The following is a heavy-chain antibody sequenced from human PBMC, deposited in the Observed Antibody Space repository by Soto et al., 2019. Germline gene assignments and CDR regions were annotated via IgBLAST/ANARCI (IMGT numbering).Heavy chain of an antibody. D-gene: IGHD3-10*01. CDR2: ISTSSSYI. CDR1: GFTFSNYN. Sequence: GALRLSCAASGFTFSNYNMNWVRQAPGRGLEWVSSISTSSSYIYYADSVKGRFTISRDNAKSSLFLQMNSLRAEDTAIYYCARNPKTGSNPLWGQGTLVTVSS. V-gene: IGHV3-21*01. J-gene: IGHJ4*02. CDR3: ARNPKTGSNPL.